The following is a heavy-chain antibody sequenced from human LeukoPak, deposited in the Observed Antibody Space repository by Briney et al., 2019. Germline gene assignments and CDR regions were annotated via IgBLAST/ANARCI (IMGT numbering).Heavy chain of an antibody. J-gene: IGHJ5*02. CDR1: GFTFSSYA. D-gene: IGHD2-2*01. Sequence: GGSLRLSCAASGFTFSSYAMSWVRQAPGKGLEWVSAISGSGGSTYHADSVKGRFTISRDNSKNTLYLQMNSLRAEDTAVYYCAKDLVPAAISSWFDPWGQGTLVTVSS. V-gene: IGHV3-23*01. CDR2: ISGSGGST. CDR3: AKDLVPAAISSWFDP.